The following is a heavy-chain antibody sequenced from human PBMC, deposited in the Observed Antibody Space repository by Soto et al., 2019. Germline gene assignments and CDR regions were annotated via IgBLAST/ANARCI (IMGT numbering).Heavy chain of an antibody. CDR1: GFTFSSSG. CDR2: IWSDEINK. J-gene: IGHJ4*02. Sequence: QVQLVESGGGVVQPGRSLRLSCAASGFTFSSSGMHWVRQAPGKGLEWVAVIWSDEINKHYADYVEGRFTISRENSQNTLYLQMNSLRAEDTAVYYCASYDGGGHYYYWGQGTLVIVSS. D-gene: IGHD3-22*01. V-gene: IGHV3-33*03. CDR3: ASYDGGGHYYY.